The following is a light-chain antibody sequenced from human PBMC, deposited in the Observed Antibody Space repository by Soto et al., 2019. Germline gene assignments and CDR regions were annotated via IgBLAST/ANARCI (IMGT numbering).Light chain of an antibody. CDR1: QSVSSGY. CDR3: QQYGPSPLYT. J-gene: IGKJ2*01. CDR2: ATY. Sequence: VLTQSPGTLSLSPGERATLSCRAGQSVSSGYLAWYQQKPGQAPRLLSYATYTRATGIPDRFSGSGSGTDLPLTISRLQPEDFAVYYCQQYGPSPLYTFGQGTKLEIK. V-gene: IGKV3-20*01.